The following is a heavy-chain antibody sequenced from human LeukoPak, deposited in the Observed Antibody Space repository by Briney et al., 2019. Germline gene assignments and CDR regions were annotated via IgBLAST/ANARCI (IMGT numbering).Heavy chain of an antibody. CDR2: ISAYNGNT. V-gene: IGHV1-18*01. CDR3: ARQVDTSIALPDY. Sequence: VSCKASGYTSTSYGISWVRQAPGQGLEWMGWISAYNGNTNSAQKVQGRVTLTTDTSTSTAYMELRSLRSDDTAVYYCARQVDTSIALPDYWGQGTLITASS. J-gene: IGHJ4*02. D-gene: IGHD5-18*01. CDR1: GYTSTSYG.